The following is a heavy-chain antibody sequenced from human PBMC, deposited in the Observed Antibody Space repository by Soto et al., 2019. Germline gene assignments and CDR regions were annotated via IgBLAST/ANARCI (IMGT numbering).Heavy chain of an antibody. CDR2: ISGSGDHT. Sequence: EVQLLESGGGLVQPGGSLRLSCAASGFTFSSYAMCWVRQAPGKGLEWVSSISGSGDHTWYADSGKGRFTISRDNSKNTLYVQMNSLSAEDTAIYYCAKVPGHYRDYWGQGTLVTVSS. D-gene: IGHD3-22*01. J-gene: IGHJ4*02. V-gene: IGHV3-23*01. CDR1: GFTFSSYA. CDR3: AKVPGHYRDY.